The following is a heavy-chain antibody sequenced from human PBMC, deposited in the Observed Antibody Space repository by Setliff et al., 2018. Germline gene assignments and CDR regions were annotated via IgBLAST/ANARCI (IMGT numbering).Heavy chain of an antibody. J-gene: IGHJ6*03. CDR3: AREQWLDPPGYYYMDV. Sequence: PSETLSLTCTVSGGSISSSSYYWGWIRQPPGKGLEWIGRIYYSGSTYYNPSLKSRVTMSIDTSKNQFSLKLNSVTAADMAVYYCAREQWLDPPGYYYMDVWAKGTTVTVSS. V-gene: IGHV4-39*07. CDR2: IYYSGST. CDR1: GGSISSSSYY. D-gene: IGHD6-19*01.